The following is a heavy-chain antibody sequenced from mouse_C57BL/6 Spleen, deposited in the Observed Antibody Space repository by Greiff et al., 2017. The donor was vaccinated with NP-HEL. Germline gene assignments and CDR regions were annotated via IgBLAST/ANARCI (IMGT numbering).Heavy chain of an antibody. CDR3: AREWADSFYAMDY. V-gene: IGHV1-64*01. Sequence: QVQLQQSGAELVKPGASVKLSCKASGYTFTSYWMHWVKPRPGQGLEWIGMIHPNSGSTNYNEKFKSKATLTVDKSSSTAYMQLSSLTSEDSAVYDCAREWADSFYAMDYWGQGTSVTVSS. J-gene: IGHJ4*01. CDR2: IHPNSGST. CDR1: GYTFTSYW.